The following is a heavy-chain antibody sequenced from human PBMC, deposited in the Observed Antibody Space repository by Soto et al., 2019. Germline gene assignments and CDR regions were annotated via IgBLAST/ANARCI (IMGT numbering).Heavy chain of an antibody. J-gene: IGHJ4*02. CDR1: GYTFTSYG. D-gene: IGHD3-9*01. Sequence: ASVKVSCKASGYTFTSYGISWVRQAPGQGLEWMGWISAYNGNTNYAQKLQGRVTMTTDTSTSTAYMELRSLRSDDTAVYYCARDSYDILTGYYTAGVDYWGQGTLVTVSS. V-gene: IGHV1-18*01. CDR3: ARDSYDILTGYYTAGVDY. CDR2: ISAYNGNT.